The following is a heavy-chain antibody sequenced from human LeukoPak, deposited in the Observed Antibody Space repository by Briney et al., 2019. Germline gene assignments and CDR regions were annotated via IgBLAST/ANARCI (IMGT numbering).Heavy chain of an antibody. V-gene: IGHV1-18*01. CDR3: ARDGVGLAAADTVGDY. CDR1: GYTFTSYG. CDR2: ISAYNGNT. Sequence: ASVKVSCKASGYTFTSYGISWVRRAPGQGLEWMGWISAYNGNTNYAQKLQGRVTMTTDTSTSTAYMELRSLRSDDTAVYYCARDGVGLAAADTVGDYWGQGTLVTVSS. D-gene: IGHD6-13*01. J-gene: IGHJ4*02.